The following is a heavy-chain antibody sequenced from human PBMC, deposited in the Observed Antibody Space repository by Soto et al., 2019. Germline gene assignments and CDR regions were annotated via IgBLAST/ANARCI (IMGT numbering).Heavy chain of an antibody. D-gene: IGHD2-15*01. J-gene: IGHJ6*02. CDR3: ARGSVVVAAFSNYYYYGMDV. V-gene: IGHV4-34*01. CDR1: GGSFSGYY. Sequence: PSETLYLTCAVYGGSFSGYYWSWIRQPPGKGLEWIGEINHSGSTNYNPSLKSRVTISVDTSKNQFSLKLSSVTAADTAVYYCARGSVVVAAFSNYYYYGMDVWGQGTTVTVSS. CDR2: INHSGST.